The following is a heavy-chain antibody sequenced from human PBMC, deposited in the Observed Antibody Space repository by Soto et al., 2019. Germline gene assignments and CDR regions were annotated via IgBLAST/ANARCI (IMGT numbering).Heavy chain of an antibody. CDR3: ALWGFRDGNNSKYNYSGMDV. Sequence: VQLVQSGAEVKKPGSSVKLSCKASGGTFNRYTISWVRQAPGQGLEWMGGIIPIFGTANYAQKFQGRVGIIAGESTSAAYMELRSLRSEDTAVYYCALWGFRDGNNSKYNYSGMDVWGQGTTVTVSS. V-gene: IGHV1-69*01. CDR2: IIPIFGTA. J-gene: IGHJ6*02. D-gene: IGHD1-1*01. CDR1: GGTFNRYT.